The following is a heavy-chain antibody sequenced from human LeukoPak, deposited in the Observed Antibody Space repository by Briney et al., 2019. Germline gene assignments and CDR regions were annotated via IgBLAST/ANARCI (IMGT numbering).Heavy chain of an antibody. CDR1: GYTFTSYG. CDR3: ARSSPQHEYLLQV. J-gene: IGHJ3*01. CDR2: ISAYNGNT. Sequence: RWASVKVSCKASGYTFTSYGISWVRQAPGQGLEWMGWISAYNGNTNYAQKLQGRVTMTTDTSTSTAYMELRSLRSDDTAVYYCARSSPQHEYLLQVWGQGTVVTVSS. D-gene: IGHD2-2*01. V-gene: IGHV1-18*01.